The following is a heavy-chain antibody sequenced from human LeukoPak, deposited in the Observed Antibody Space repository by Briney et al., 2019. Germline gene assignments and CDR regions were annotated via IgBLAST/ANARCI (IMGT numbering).Heavy chain of an antibody. Sequence: AGGSLRLSCAASGFTFNSYALSWVRQAPGKGLEWVSAISDGGGSTYYADSVKGRFTISRDNSKNTVYLQMNSLRVEDTAVYYCAKDLDGYGGWRGDAFVIWGQGTMVIVSS. CDR1: GFTFNSYA. J-gene: IGHJ3*02. CDR2: ISDGGGST. D-gene: IGHD5-24*01. CDR3: AKDLDGYGGWRGDAFVI. V-gene: IGHV3-23*01.